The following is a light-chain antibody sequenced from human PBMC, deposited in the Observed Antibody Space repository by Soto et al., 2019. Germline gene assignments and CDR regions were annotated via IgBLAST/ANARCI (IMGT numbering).Light chain of an antibody. J-gene: IGLJ2*01. CDR2: EVS. CDR3: CSYAGSSTYVV. CDR1: SSDVGSYNL. Sequence: QSALTQPASVSGSPGQSITNSCTGTSSDVGSYNLVSWYQQHPGKAPKLMIYEVSKRPSGVSNRFSGSKSGNTASLTISGLQAEDVADYYCCSYAGSSTYVVFGGGTKLTVL. V-gene: IGLV2-23*02.